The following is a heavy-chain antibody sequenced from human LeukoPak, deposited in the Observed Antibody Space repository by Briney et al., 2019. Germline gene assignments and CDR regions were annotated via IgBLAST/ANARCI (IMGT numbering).Heavy chain of an antibody. CDR1: GFTFDDYA. V-gene: IGHV3-43*02. CDR3: AKDFYSGSYFGLDDAFDI. Sequence: GGSLRLSCAASGFTFDDYAMHWVRQAPGEGLEWVSLISGDGGSTYYADSVKGRFTISRDNSKNSLYLQMNSLRTEDTALYYCAKDFYSGSYFGLDDAFDIWGQGTMVTVSS. D-gene: IGHD1-26*01. J-gene: IGHJ3*02. CDR2: ISGDGGST.